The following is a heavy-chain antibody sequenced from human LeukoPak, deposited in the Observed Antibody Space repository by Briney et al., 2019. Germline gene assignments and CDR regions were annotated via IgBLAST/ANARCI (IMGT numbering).Heavy chain of an antibody. CDR2: INHSGST. Sequence: PSETLSLTCAVYGGSFSGYYWSWIRQPPGKGLEWIGEINHSGSTNYNPSLKSRVTISVDTSKNQFSLKLSSVTAADTAVYYCARFVSPRDIVVVPAAKPAYGMDVWGQGTTVTVSS. CDR1: GGSFSGYY. CDR3: ARFVSPRDIVVVPAAKPAYGMDV. V-gene: IGHV4-34*01. D-gene: IGHD2-2*01. J-gene: IGHJ6*02.